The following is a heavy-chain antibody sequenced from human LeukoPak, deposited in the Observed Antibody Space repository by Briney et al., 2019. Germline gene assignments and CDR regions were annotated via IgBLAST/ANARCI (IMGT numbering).Heavy chain of an antibody. CDR3: AKTTGGWPRFFDH. Sequence: PGRSLRLSCAASGYPFSGSDIHWIRQAPGKGLEWVAFVSHEGSSKFYAESVKGRFGISRDNSKSTTYLQMNGLRADDTAVYYRAKTTGGWPRFFDHWGQGTLVAVSS. V-gene: IGHV3-30*18. CDR2: VSHEGSSK. J-gene: IGHJ4*02. CDR1: GYPFSGSD. D-gene: IGHD6-19*01.